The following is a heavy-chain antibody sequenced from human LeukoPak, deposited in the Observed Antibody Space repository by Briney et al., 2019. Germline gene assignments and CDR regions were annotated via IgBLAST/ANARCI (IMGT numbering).Heavy chain of an antibody. D-gene: IGHD6-19*01. J-gene: IGHJ4*02. CDR1: GGSISSYY. CDR2: IYTSGST. CDR3: ARDPTTDGYSSGWYDY. Sequence: SETLSLTCTVSGGSISSYYWSWIRQPAGKGLEWIGRIYTSGSTNYNPSLKSRVTMSVDTSKNQFSLKLSSVTAVDTAVYYCARDPTTDGYSSGWYDYWGQGTLVTVSS. V-gene: IGHV4-4*07.